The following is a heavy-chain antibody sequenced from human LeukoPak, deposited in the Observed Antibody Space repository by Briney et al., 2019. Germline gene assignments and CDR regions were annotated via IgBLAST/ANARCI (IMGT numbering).Heavy chain of an antibody. CDR2: IRAYNGDT. CDR3: ARVLYDSSGYYGHTRDY. V-gene: IGHV1-18*01. D-gene: IGHD3-22*01. J-gene: IGHJ4*02. CDR1: PDTFTRYG. Sequence: ASVKVSCKASPDTFTRYGITWVRQAPGQGLEWMGWIRAYNGDTNYAQKFQGRVTMTAERSTNTAYMELRGLTLDDTAVYYCARVLYDSSGYYGHTRDYWGQGTLVTVSS.